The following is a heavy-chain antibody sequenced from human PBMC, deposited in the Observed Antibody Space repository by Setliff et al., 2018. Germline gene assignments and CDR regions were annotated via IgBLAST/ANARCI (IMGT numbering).Heavy chain of an antibody. CDR1: GFTFSSYA. D-gene: IGHD3-10*01. CDR3: AKAPSVRGVIWAFDY. Sequence: PGGSLRLSCAASGFTFSSYAMSWVRQAPGKGLEWVSAISGSGGTTDYAAPVKGRFTISRDNSKNTLYLQMNSLRAEDTAVYYCAKAPSVRGVIWAFDYWGQGTLVTVSS. V-gene: IGHV3-23*01. J-gene: IGHJ4*02. CDR2: ISGSGGTT.